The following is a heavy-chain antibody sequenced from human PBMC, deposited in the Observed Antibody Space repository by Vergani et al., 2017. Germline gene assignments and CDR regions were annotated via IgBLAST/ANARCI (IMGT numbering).Heavy chain of an antibody. CDR1: GGSFNTYY. CDR2: FYSTGST. V-gene: IGHV4-59*13. D-gene: IGHD3-9*01. CDR3: ARVMYRDEASTGYRLEGMDI. Sequence: QVQLEESGPGLVKPSETLSLTCTVSGGSFNTYYWSWIRQSPGKGLEWIGYFYSTGSTNYNPSLNSRVTMSVDTSKNQFSLKLRSVTAADTAVYFCARVMYRDEASTGYRLEGMDIWGQGTTVT. J-gene: IGHJ6*02.